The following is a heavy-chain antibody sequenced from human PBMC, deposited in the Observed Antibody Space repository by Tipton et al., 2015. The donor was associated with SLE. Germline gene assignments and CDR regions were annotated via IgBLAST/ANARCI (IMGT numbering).Heavy chain of an antibody. CDR2: IYYSGST. J-gene: IGHJ4*02. CDR3: ARPDRW. CDR1: GGSITNSNYF. V-gene: IGHV4-39*07. Sequence: TLSLTCSVSGGSITNSNYFWGWIRQPPGKGLEWIGNIYYSGSTYYSPSLKSRVSISVDTSKNQFSLRLTSVTAADTAVYYCARPDRWWGQGTLVRVSS.